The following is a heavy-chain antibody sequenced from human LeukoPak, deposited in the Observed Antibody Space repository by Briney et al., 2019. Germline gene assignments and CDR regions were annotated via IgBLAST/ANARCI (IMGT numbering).Heavy chain of an antibody. J-gene: IGHJ4*02. CDR2: IIPIFGTA. Sequence: GASVTVSCKASGGTFSSYAISWVRQAPGQGLEWMGGIIPIFGTANYAQKFQGRVTITADESTSTAYMELSSLRSEDTAVYYCARGGDTAMVTQEPDYWGQGTLVTVSS. D-gene: IGHD5-18*01. CDR1: GGTFSSYA. V-gene: IGHV1-69*13. CDR3: ARGGDTAMVTQEPDY.